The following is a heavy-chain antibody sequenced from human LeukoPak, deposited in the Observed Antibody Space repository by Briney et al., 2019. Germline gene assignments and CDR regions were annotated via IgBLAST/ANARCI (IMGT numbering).Heavy chain of an antibody. CDR1: GFTFSSYA. Sequence: PGGSLRLSCAASGFTFSSYAMRWVRQTPGKGLEWVSGIDPSGGGTYYADSVKGRFTISRDNSKNTLYLQVNSLRAEDTAAYYCATISPLDYGCKPWALDIWGQGTMVTVSS. J-gene: IGHJ3*02. D-gene: IGHD4-23*01. V-gene: IGHV3-23*01. CDR2: IDPSGGGT. CDR3: ATISPLDYGCKPWALDI.